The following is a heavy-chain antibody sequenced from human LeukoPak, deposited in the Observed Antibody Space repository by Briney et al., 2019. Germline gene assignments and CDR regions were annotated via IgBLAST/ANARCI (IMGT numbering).Heavy chain of an antibody. V-gene: IGHV4-59*01. D-gene: IGHD6-19*01. Sequence: PSETLSLTCTVSGGSISSYYWSWIRQPPGKGLEWIGYIYYSGSTNYNPSLKSRVTISVDTSENQFSLKLSSVTAADTAVYYCARGRYSSGIYYFDYWGQGTLVTVSS. CDR2: IYYSGST. J-gene: IGHJ4*02. CDR3: ARGRYSSGIYYFDY. CDR1: GGSISSYY.